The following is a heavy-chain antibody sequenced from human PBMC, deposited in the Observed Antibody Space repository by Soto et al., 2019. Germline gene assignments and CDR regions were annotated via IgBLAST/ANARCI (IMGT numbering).Heavy chain of an antibody. CDR2: IYDSGST. J-gene: IGHJ4*02. V-gene: IGHV4-39*01. CDR3: ASIVGATPRADY. Sequence: QLQLQESGPGLVKPSETLSLTCTVSGGSISSSSYYWGWIRQPPGKGLEWIGSIYDSGSTYYNPSLKSRVTISVDTSKNQFSLKLSSVTAADTAVYYCASIVGATPRADYWGQGTLVTVSS. CDR1: GGSISSSSYY. D-gene: IGHD1-26*01.